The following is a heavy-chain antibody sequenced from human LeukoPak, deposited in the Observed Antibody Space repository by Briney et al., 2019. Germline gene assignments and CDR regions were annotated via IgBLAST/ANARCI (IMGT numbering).Heavy chain of an antibody. CDR3: ARDTRYCSSTSCYAWFDP. D-gene: IGHD2-2*01. CDR1: GGSISSYY. V-gene: IGHV4-59*01. Sequence: SETLSLTCTVSGGSISSYYWSWIRQPPGKGLEWIGYIYYSGSTNYNPSLKSRVTISVDTSENQFSLKLSSVTAADTAVYYCARDTRYCSSTSCYAWFDPWGQGTLVTVSS. J-gene: IGHJ5*02. CDR2: IYYSGST.